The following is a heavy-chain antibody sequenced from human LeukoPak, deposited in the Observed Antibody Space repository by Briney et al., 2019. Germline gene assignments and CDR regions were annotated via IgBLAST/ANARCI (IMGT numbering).Heavy chain of an antibody. CDR3: ASYSNYASFDY. CDR1: GGSISSYY. Sequence: PSETLSLTCTVSGGSISSYYWSWIRQPPGKGLEWIGYIYYSGSTNYNPSLKSRVTISVDTSKNQFSLKLSSVTAADTAVYYCASYSNYASFDYWGQGTLVTVSS. J-gene: IGHJ4*02. CDR2: IYYSGST. D-gene: IGHD4-11*01. V-gene: IGHV4-59*01.